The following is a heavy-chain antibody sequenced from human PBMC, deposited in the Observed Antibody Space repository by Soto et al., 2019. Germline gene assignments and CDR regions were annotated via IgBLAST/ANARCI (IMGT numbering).Heavy chain of an antibody. J-gene: IGHJ4*02. D-gene: IGHD6-25*01. CDR3: AAAPRY. Sequence: QLQLQESGPGLVKPSETLSLTCTVSGGSISSYYWSWIRQPPGKGLEWIGYIYYTGSTDHNPSLKSRVTISLDTSKNQVSLQLTSVTAADTAVYYCAAAPRYWGQGVLVTVSS. CDR2: IYYTGST. V-gene: IGHV4-59*01. CDR1: GGSISSYY.